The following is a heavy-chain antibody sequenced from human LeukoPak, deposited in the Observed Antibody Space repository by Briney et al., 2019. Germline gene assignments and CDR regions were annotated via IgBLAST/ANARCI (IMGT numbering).Heavy chain of an antibody. CDR2: IYDSGST. V-gene: IGHV4-31*03. Sequence: SETLSLTCTVSGGSVSSGGYYWNWLRQHRGKGLEWFGYIYDSGSTYYNPSLKSRITISVNTSKNQFSLKLSSVTAADTDVYYGDSGRRRDNFDYWGQGTLVTVSS. D-gene: IGHD5-24*01. J-gene: IGHJ4*02. CDR3: DSGRRRDNFDY. CDR1: GGSVSSGGYY.